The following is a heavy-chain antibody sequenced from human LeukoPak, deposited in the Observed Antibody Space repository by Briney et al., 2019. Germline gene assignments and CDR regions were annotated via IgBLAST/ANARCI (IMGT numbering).Heavy chain of an antibody. J-gene: IGHJ4*02. Sequence: PGGSLRLSCAASGFIVSSNYMSWARQAPGKGLEWVSVIYSGGTTYYADSVKGRFTISRDNRKNTLYLQMNSLRAEDTAVHYCARTRTYSYDSSGHYYPTHFDYWGQGTLVTVSS. V-gene: IGHV3-66*01. D-gene: IGHD3-22*01. CDR1: GFIVSSNY. CDR3: ARTRTYSYDSSGHYYPTHFDY. CDR2: IYSGGTT.